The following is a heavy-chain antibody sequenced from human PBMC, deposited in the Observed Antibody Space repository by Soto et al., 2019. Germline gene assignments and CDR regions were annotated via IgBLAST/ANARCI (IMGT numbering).Heavy chain of an antibody. V-gene: IGHV3-64D*06. CDR1: GFNFMSYA. Sequence: VGSLRLSCSVSGFNFMSYAMHWVRRAPGRRLEHVSAISRDGRITYYAASVNDRFTITRDNSKNTLYLQMSSLSVDDTAVYYCAKDQWGLSGEWLGGYFDHWGQGTQVTVSS. CDR2: ISRDGRIT. CDR3: AKDQWGLSGEWLGGYFDH. J-gene: IGHJ4*02. D-gene: IGHD2-8*02.